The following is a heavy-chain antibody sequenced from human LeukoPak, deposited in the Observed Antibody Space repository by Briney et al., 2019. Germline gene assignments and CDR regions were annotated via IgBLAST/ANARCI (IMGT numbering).Heavy chain of an antibody. CDR2: TYHTGST. CDR1: GGSISNYY. CDR3: ASAGASSGYSPLHY. J-gene: IGHJ4*02. Sequence: SETQSLTCTVSGGSISNYYWSWIRQPPGKGLECIGYTYHTGSTSYNPSLKSRVTISVDTSKNQFSLKLSSVTGADTAVYYCASAGASSGYSPLHYWGQGTLVTVSS. V-gene: IGHV4-59*01. D-gene: IGHD3-22*01.